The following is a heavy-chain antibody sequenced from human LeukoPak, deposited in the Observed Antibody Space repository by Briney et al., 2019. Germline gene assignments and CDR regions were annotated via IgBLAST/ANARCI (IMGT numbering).Heavy chain of an antibody. CDR2: IKQDGRKK. D-gene: IGHD3-10*01. V-gene: IGHV3-7*01. Sequence: GALRLSCAASGFTFLSYWMSWVRQSPGKGLEWVANIKQDGRKKYYVDSVKGRFTSSRDNAKNSLYLQMNSLRAEDTAVYYCARVKFGESYAPKSYYYYYLDVWGKGTTVTISS. CDR1: GFTFLSYW. CDR3: ARVKFGESYAPKSYYYYYLDV. J-gene: IGHJ6*03.